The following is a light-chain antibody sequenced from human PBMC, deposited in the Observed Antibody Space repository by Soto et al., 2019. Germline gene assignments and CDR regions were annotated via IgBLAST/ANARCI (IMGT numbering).Light chain of an antibody. CDR3: QQYNNWPGT. Sequence: EIVMTQSPATLSVSPGERATLSCRASQSVSSNLAWYQQKPGQAPRLLISGASTTATGIPARFSGSGSGTEFTLTISSLQSEDFAVYYCQQYNNWPGTFGQGTKLEIK. V-gene: IGKV3-15*01. CDR2: GAS. CDR1: QSVSSN. J-gene: IGKJ2*01.